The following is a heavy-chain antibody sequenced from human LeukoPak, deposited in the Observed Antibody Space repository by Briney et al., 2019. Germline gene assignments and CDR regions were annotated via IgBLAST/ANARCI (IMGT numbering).Heavy chain of an antibody. J-gene: IGHJ4*02. V-gene: IGHV1-69*05. CDR1: GGTFSSYA. Sequence: SVKVSCKASGGTFSSYAISWVRQAPGQGLEWMGGIIPIFGTANYAQKFQGRVTITTDESTSTAYMELSSLRSEDTAAYYCARGAYYYDSSGYYHTLPLYYFDYWGQGTLVTVSS. CDR2: IIPIFGTA. D-gene: IGHD3-22*01. CDR3: ARGAYYYDSSGYYHTLPLYYFDY.